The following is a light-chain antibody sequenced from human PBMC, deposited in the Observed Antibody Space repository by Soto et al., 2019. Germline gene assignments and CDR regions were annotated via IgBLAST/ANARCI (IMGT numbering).Light chain of an antibody. CDR2: KAS. Sequence: DIQMTQSPSTLSASVGDRVTITCRASQSITDWFAWYQQKPGKAPKFLIYKASNLEGGVPSRFSGSGSGTEFNLTISSVQPDDFATYYCQYWDDYSWTFGQGTKVEIK. J-gene: IGKJ1*01. CDR3: QYWDDYSWT. CDR1: QSITDW. V-gene: IGKV1-5*03.